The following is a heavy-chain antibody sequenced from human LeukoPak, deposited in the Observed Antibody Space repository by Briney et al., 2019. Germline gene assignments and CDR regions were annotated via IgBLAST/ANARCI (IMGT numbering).Heavy chain of an antibody. J-gene: IGHJ4*02. CDR2: ISGSGDNT. D-gene: IGHD3-10*01. CDR3: AKLRSTMIRGAIDY. Sequence: GGSLRLSCAASGFTFSSYAMSWVRQAPGKGLEWVSGISGSGDNTYYADSVKGRFTISRDNSKNTVCLQMNSLRAEDTAVYYCAKLRSTMIRGAIDYWGQGTLVTVSS. CDR1: GFTFSSYA. V-gene: IGHV3-23*01.